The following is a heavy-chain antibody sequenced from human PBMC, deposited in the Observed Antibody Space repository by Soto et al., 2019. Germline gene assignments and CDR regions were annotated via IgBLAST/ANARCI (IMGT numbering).Heavy chain of an antibody. CDR3: ETSGDGSYSGPY. V-gene: IGHV3-33*01. CDR2: IWYDGSNK. D-gene: IGHD1-26*01. CDR1: GFTFSSYG. Sequence: QVQLVESGGGVVQPGRSLRLSCAASGFTFSSYGMHWVRQAPGKGLEWVAVIWYDGSNKYYADSVKGRFTISRDNSKNTLYLQMNSLRAEDTAVYYCETSGDGSYSGPYWGQGTLVTVSS. J-gene: IGHJ4*02.